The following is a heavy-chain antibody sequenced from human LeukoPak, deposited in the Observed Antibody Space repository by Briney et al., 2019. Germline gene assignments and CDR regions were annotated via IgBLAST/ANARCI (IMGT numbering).Heavy chain of an antibody. Sequence: GGSLRLSCAASGFTFDDYGMSWVRQAPGKGLEWVSSINWNGGSTGYADSVKGRFTISRDNAKNSLYLQMNSLRAEDTALYYCARTNYDFWSGRRLFDPWGQGTLVTVSS. CDR2: INWNGGST. CDR1: GFTFDDYG. J-gene: IGHJ5*02. V-gene: IGHV3-20*04. D-gene: IGHD3-3*01. CDR3: ARTNYDFWSGRRLFDP.